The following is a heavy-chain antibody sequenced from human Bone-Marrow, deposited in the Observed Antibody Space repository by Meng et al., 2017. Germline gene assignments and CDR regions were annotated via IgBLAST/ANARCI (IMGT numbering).Heavy chain of an antibody. J-gene: IGHJ4*02. CDR3: ARAWGKPTFEQQLMGRTPHFDY. CDR2: ISSSSSYI. CDR1: GFTFSSYS. Sequence: GGSLRLSCAASGFTFSSYSMNWVRQAPGKGLEWVSSISSSSSYIYYADSVKGRFTISRDNAKNSLYLQMNSLRAEDTAVYYCARAWGKPTFEQQLMGRTPHFDYWGQGTLVTGSS. V-gene: IGHV3-21*01. D-gene: IGHD6-13*01.